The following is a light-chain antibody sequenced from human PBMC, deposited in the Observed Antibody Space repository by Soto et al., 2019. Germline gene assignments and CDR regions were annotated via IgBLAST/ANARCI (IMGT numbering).Light chain of an antibody. Sequence: DIQMTQSPSTLSASVGDRVTITCRASQSISDWLAWYQQKPGKAPKLLIYDASTLESGVPSRFSGSGSGTEFTLTISSLQPDDFAAYYCQQYDMFGPGTKVDIK. CDR3: QQYDM. J-gene: IGKJ1*01. CDR2: DAS. V-gene: IGKV1-5*01. CDR1: QSISDW.